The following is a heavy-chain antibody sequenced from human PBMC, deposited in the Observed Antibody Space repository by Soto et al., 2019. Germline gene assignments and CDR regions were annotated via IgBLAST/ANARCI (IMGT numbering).Heavy chain of an antibody. CDR3: ARRAVVAVTGSLDNWLDP. CDR2: IYYSGST. CDR1: GGSIRSFY. D-gene: IGHD2-21*01. V-gene: IGHV4-59*01. Sequence: TSETLSLTCTVSGGSIRSFYWSWIRQPPGKGLEWIGYIYYSGSTNYNPSLKSRVTISVDTSKNQFSLKVNSVTAADTAVYYCARRAVVAVTGSLDNWLDPWGQGILVTVS. J-gene: IGHJ5*02.